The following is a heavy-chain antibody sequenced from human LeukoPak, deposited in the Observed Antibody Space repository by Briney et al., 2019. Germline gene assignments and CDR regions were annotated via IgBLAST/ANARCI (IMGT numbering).Heavy chain of an antibody. J-gene: IGHJ4*02. V-gene: IGHV4-4*07. D-gene: IGHD5-12*01. CDR1: GVSISSYY. CDR3: AREGGYSGYETGFDY. Sequence: SETLSLTCTVSGVSISSYYWGWIRQPAGKGLEWIGRIYTSGSTNYDPSLKSRVTMSVDTSKNQFSLKLSSVTAADTAVYYCAREGGYSGYETGFDYWGQGTLVTVSS. CDR2: IYTSGST.